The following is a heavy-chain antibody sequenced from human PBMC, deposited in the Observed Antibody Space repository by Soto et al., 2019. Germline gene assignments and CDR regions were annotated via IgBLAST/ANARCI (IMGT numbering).Heavy chain of an antibody. Sequence: SETLSLTCTVSGGSISSSSYYWGWIRQPPGKGLEWIGSIYYSGSTYYNPSLKSRVTISVDTSKNQFSLKLSSVTAADTAVYYCARLDYRNYYYGMDVWGQGTTVTVSS. V-gene: IGHV4-39*01. CDR2: IYYSGST. CDR3: ARLDYRNYYYGMDV. D-gene: IGHD3-16*01. CDR1: GGSISSSSYY. J-gene: IGHJ6*02.